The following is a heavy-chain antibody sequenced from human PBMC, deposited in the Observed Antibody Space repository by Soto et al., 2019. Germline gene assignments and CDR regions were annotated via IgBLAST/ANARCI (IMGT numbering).Heavy chain of an antibody. CDR3: AKDGISEISTTSGGVIVCYFDY. J-gene: IGHJ4*02. CDR2: ISGSGGST. D-gene: IGHD3-3*01. CDR1: VLTFRSYA. V-gene: IGHV3-23*01. Sequence: PVRSLRLSCASSVLTFRSYAMSCVRQAPGKWLEWVSAISGSGGSTYYADSVKGRFTIYRDNSKNTLSLQMNSLRAEETAVDYCAKDGISEISTTSGGVIVCYFDYWGQGTLVTVSS.